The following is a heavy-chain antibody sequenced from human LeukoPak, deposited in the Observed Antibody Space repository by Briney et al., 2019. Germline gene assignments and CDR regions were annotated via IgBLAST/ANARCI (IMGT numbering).Heavy chain of an antibody. CDR3: ARASYNWN. CDR1: GFTFNDYL. CDR2: IGPSGTTL. V-gene: IGHV3-11*01. Sequence: GGSLRLSCAASGFTFNDYLMSWVRQAPGKGLEWVSYIGPSGTTLYYADSVKGRFTISRDDAKNSLYLQLSSLRAEDTAVYYCARASYNWNWGQGTLVTVSS. J-gene: IGHJ4*02. D-gene: IGHD1-20*01.